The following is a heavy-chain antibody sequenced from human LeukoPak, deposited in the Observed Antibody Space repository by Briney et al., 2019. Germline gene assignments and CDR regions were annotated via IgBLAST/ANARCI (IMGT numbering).Heavy chain of an antibody. D-gene: IGHD3-22*01. CDR3: ARGIYDSSGYYPFSLYY. CDR1: GFTFDDYG. V-gene: IGHV3-20*04. Sequence: GGSLRLSCAASGFTFDDYGMSWVRQAPGRGLEWVSSIQWNDDSTGYADSVKGRFTISRDNAKNSLYLQMKSLRAEDTALYYCARGIYDSSGYYPFSLYYWGQGTLVTVSS. CDR2: IQWNDDST. J-gene: IGHJ4*02.